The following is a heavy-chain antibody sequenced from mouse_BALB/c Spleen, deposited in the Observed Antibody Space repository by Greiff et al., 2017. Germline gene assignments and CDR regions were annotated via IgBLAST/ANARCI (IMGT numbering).Heavy chain of an antibody. D-gene: IGHD2-3*01. V-gene: IGHV1S132*01. CDR3: ARGGDGYYQRFFY. J-gene: IGHJ2*01. CDR1: GYTFTSYW. CDR2: IFPGTGTT. Sequence: QVQLQQSGAELVKPGASVKLSCKTSGYTFTSYWIQWVKQRPGQGLGWIGEIFPGTGTTYYNEKFKGKATLTIDTSSSTAYMQLSSLTSEDSAVYFCARGGDGYYQRFFYWGQGTTLTVSS.